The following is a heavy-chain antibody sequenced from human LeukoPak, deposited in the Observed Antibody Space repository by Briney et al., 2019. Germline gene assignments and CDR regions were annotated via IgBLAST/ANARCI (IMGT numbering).Heavy chain of an antibody. V-gene: IGHV4-30-4*08. CDR3: ARWGTNDYGDFWDY. J-gene: IGHJ4*02. CDR2: IYYSGST. Sequence: SQTLSLTCTVSGGSISSGDYYWSWIRQPPGKGLEWIGYIYYSGSTYYNPSLKSRVTISVDTSKNQFSLKLSSVTAADTAVYYCARWGTNDYGDFWDYWGQGTLVIVSS. CDR1: GGSISSGDYY. D-gene: IGHD4-17*01.